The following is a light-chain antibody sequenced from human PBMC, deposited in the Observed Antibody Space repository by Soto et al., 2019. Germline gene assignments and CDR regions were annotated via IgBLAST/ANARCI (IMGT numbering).Light chain of an antibody. CDR1: QSVSNSY. V-gene: IGKV3-20*01. CDR3: QQFPTWT. J-gene: IGKJ1*01. Sequence: EIVLTQSPGILSLSPGERATLSCRASQSVSNSYLAWYQKKPGQAPRLLMYAASNRATGIPDRFSGSGSGTDFTLTISRLEPADFSGYYCQQFPTWTFGQGTKVEIK. CDR2: AAS.